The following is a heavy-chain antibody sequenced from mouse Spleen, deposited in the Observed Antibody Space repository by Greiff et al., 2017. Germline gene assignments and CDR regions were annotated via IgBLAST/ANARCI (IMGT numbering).Heavy chain of an antibody. V-gene: IGHV14-3*01. CDR1: GFNIKNTY. CDR2: IDPANGNT. J-gene: IGHJ4*01. CDR3: ARMGYYGSSHYAMDY. Sequence: VQLKESVAELVRPGASVKLSCTASGFNIKNTYMHWVKQRPEQGLEWIGRIDPANGNTKYAPKFQGKATITADTSSNTAYLQLSSLTSEDTAIYYCARMGYYGSSHYAMDYWGQGTSVTVSS. D-gene: IGHD1-1*01.